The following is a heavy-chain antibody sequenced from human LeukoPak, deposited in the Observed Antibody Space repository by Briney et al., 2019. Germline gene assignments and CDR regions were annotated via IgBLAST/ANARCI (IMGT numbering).Heavy chain of an antibody. V-gene: IGHV4-34*01. CDR2: INHSGST. J-gene: IGHJ3*01. CDR3: AKAPYLSSGS. D-gene: IGHD3-22*01. Sequence: PSETLSLTCAVYGGSFRDYYWSWICQPPGKGLEWIGEINHSGSTNYNPSLKSRVTISLDTSKNQFSLKLTSVTAADTAVYYCAKAPYLSSGSWGQGILVAVSS. CDR1: GGSFRDYY.